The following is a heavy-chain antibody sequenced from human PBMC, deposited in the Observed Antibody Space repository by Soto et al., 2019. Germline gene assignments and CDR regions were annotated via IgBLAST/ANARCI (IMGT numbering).Heavy chain of an antibody. CDR3: ARVRFTMVRGATPYGMDV. CDR1: GGSFSGYY. J-gene: IGHJ6*02. D-gene: IGHD3-10*01. Sequence: PSETLSLTCAVYGGSFSGYYWSWIRQPPGKGLEWIGEINHSGSTNYNPSLKSRVTISVDTSKNQFSLKLSSVTAADTAVYYCARVRFTMVRGATPYGMDVWGQGTTVTVSS. V-gene: IGHV4-34*01. CDR2: INHSGST.